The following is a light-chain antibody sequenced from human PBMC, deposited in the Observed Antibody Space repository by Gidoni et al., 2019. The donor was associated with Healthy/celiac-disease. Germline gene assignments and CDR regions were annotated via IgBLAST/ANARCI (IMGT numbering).Light chain of an antibody. CDR1: QSISSY. CDR3: QQGYSTPCT. Sequence: IHMTHSPSSLSASVGDSSTITCRASQSISSYLNWYQQKPGKAPKLLIYAASSLQSGVPARVSGSGSGTDFTLTISSLQPVDVATYYCQQGYSTPCTFGPGTKVDFK. CDR2: AAS. J-gene: IGKJ3*01. V-gene: IGKV1-39*01.